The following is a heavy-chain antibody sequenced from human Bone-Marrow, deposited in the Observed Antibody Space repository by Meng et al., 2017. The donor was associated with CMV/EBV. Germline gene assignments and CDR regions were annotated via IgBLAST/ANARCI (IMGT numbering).Heavy chain of an antibody. D-gene: IGHD6-19*01. CDR3: AKNQWTWDY. V-gene: IGHV3-74*01. CDR1: GFTFSSYW. CDR2: INSDGSST. J-gene: IGHJ4*02. Sequence: GESLKISCAASGFTFSSYWMHWVRQAPGKGLVWVSRINSDGSSTSYADSVKGRFTISRDNSKNTLYLQMNSLRAEDTAVYYCAKNQWTWDYWGQGTLVTVSS.